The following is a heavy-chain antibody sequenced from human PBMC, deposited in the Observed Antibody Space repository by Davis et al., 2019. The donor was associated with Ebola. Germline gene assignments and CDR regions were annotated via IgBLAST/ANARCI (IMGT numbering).Heavy chain of an antibody. CDR3: ARNRDGYSSGAFDI. J-gene: IGHJ3*02. CDR1: GGSISSYY. CDR2: IYYSGST. Sequence: MPGGSLRLSCTVSGGSISSYYWSWIRQPPGKRLDWIGNIYYSGSTHYSPSLKSPVTITVDTSKNQFFLKLTSVTAADTAVYYCARNRDGYSSGAFDIWGQGTLVTVSS. D-gene: IGHD5-24*01. V-gene: IGHV4-59*04.